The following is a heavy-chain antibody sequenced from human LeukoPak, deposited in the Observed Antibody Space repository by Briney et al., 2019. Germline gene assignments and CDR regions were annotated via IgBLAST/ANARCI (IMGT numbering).Heavy chain of an antibody. CDR3: ARSLYYYDSSGVLGGYFDL. D-gene: IGHD3-22*01. CDR2: IYHSGST. V-gene: IGHV4-4*02. J-gene: IGHJ2*01. CDR1: GGSISSSNW. Sequence: SGTLSLTCAVSGGSISSSNWWSWVRQPPGKGLEWIGEIYHSGSTYYNPSLKSRVTISVDTSKNQFSLKLSSVTAADTAVYYCARSLYYYDSSGVLGGYFDLWGRGTLVTVSS.